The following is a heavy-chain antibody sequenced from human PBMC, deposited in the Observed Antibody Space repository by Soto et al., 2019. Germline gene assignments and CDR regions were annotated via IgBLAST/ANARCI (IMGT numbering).Heavy chain of an antibody. V-gene: IGHV4-59*01. CDR1: GGSISSYY. D-gene: IGHD1-26*01. Sequence: QVQLQESGPGLVKPSETLSLTCTVSGGSISSYYWSWIRQPPVKGLEWIGYIYYSGSTNYNPSLKSRVPISVDTSKNQFSLKLSSVTAADTAVYYCARADGADWYFDLWGRGTLVTVSS. CDR3: ARADGADWYFDL. J-gene: IGHJ2*01. CDR2: IYYSGST.